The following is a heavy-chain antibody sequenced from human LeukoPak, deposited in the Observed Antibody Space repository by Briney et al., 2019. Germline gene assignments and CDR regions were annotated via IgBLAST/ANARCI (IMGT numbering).Heavy chain of an antibody. CDR3: ARDDSGGLTDF. V-gene: IGHV3-21*01. CDR2: ISSGGGNI. D-gene: IGHD6-19*01. J-gene: IGHJ4*02. Sequence: KPGGSLRLSCAGSGITFGTYSMNWVRQAPGKGLEWVSSISSGGGNIHYADSLKGRFTISRDNAKNSLYLQMNSLRAEDTAVYYCARDDSGGLTDFWGRGTLVTVSS. CDR1: GITFGTYS.